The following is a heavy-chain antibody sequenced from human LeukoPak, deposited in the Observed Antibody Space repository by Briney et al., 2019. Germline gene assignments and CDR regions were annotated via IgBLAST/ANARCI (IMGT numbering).Heavy chain of an antibody. D-gene: IGHD6-13*01. CDR3: AKQSSGSAAWYSLHYDF. V-gene: IGHV3-23*01. J-gene: IGHJ4*02. CDR1: GFTLSSYA. CDR2: VDGGGGGT. Sequence: GGSLRLSCAASGFTLSSYAMTWVRQAPGRGLEWVSSVDGGGGGTYYADSVKGRFTISRDNSKDTLYLQMNGLRAEDTAVYFCAKQSSGSAAWYSLHYDFWGQGTLVTVSS.